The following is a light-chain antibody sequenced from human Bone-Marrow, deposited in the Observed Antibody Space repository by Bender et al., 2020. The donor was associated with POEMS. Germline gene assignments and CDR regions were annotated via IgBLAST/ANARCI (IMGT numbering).Light chain of an antibody. CDR3: SSFAASSTVV. CDR1: SSDIGSYNL. V-gene: IGLV2-23*02. Sequence: QSALTQSASVSGSPGQSITISCSGTSSDIGSYNLVSWYQQHPGKAPKLIIYEVTKRPSGVSNRFSGSKSANTASLTISGLQPEDEADYYCSSFAASSTVVFGGGTRLTVL. CDR2: EVT. J-gene: IGLJ2*01.